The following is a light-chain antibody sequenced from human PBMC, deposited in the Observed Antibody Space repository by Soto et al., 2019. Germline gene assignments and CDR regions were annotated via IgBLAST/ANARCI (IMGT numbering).Light chain of an antibody. CDR1: VIYNY. CDR3: CSYAGSSTLV. CDR2: DAS. Sequence: QSALTQPRSVSGSPGQSVTISCTGVIYNYVSWYQQHPGKAPKLMIHDASKRPSGVPDRFSGSKSGNTASLTISGLQAEDEADYYCCSYAGSSTLVFGGGTKLTVL. J-gene: IGLJ3*02. V-gene: IGLV2-11*01.